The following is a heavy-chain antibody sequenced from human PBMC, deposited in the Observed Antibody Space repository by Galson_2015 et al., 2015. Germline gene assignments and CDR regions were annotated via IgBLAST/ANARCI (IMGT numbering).Heavy chain of an antibody. J-gene: IGHJ4*02. CDR3: ARDGYYYGSGIGY. CDR2: IYHSGST. D-gene: IGHD3-10*01. V-gene: IGHV4-30-2*01. CDR1: GGSISSGGYS. Sequence: TLSLTCTVSGGSISSGGYSWSWIRQPPGKGLEWIGYIYHSGSTYYNPSLKSRVTISVDRSKNQFSLKLSSVTAADTAVYYCARDGYYYGSGIGYWGLGTLVTVSS.